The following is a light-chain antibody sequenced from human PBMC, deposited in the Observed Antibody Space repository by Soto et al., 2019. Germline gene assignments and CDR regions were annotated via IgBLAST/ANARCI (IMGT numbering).Light chain of an antibody. CDR3: QQCSSYFPLT. CDR1: QSISSW. Sequence: DIPMTQSPSTLSASVGDRVTITCRASQSISSWLAWYQQKPGKAPKLLISDASSLESGVPSRFSGSGSGTEFTLTISSLQPDDLATYYCQQCSSYFPLTFGGGTKVEIK. V-gene: IGKV1-5*01. J-gene: IGKJ4*01. CDR2: DAS.